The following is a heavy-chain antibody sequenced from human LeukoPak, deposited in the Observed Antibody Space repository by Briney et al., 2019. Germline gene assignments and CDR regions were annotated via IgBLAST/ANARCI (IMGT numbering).Heavy chain of an antibody. Sequence: SETLSHTCTVSGGSISSYYWSWIRQPPGKGLEWIGYIYYSGSTNYNPSLKSRVTISVDTSKNQFSLKLSSVTAADTAVYYCARGTGYSSGWYGNYYYGMDVWGQGTTVTVSS. CDR1: GGSISSYY. V-gene: IGHV4-59*01. J-gene: IGHJ6*02. CDR3: ARGTGYSSGWYGNYYYGMDV. D-gene: IGHD6-19*01. CDR2: IYYSGST.